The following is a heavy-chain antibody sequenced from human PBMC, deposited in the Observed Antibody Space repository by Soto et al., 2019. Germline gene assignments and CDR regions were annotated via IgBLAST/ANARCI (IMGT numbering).Heavy chain of an antibody. CDR1: GYTFTSYG. CDR3: ARDGGLGGNPFFGTTTWYYGMDV. CDR2: ISAYNGNT. V-gene: IGHV1-18*01. J-gene: IGHJ6*02. D-gene: IGHD2-15*01. Sequence: ASVKVSCKASGYTFTSYGISWVLQAPGQGLEWMGWISAYNGNTNYAQKLQGRVTMTTDTSTSTAYMELRSLRSDDTAVYYCARDGGLGGNPFFGTTTWYYGMDVWGQGTTVTVSS.